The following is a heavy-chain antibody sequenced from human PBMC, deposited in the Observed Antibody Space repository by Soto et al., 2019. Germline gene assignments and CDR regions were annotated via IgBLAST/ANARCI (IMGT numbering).Heavy chain of an antibody. CDR1: GYTFTSYG. V-gene: IGHV1-18*01. J-gene: IGHJ4*02. CDR2: ISAYNGNT. Sequence: QVQLVQSGAEVKKPGASVKVSCKASGYTFTSYGISWVRQAPGQGLEWMGWISAYNGNTNYAQNLQGRVTMTTDTSTSTAYMELRSLRSDDTAVYYCATSRITFFGVVIIPSDYWGQGTLVTVSS. D-gene: IGHD3-3*01. CDR3: ATSRITFFGVVIIPSDY.